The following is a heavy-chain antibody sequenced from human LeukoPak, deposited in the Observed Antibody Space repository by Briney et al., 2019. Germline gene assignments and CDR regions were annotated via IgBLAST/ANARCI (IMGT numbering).Heavy chain of an antibody. Sequence: ASVKVSCKASGYTFTSYDINWVRQATGHGLEWMGWMKPNSGNSGYAQKFQGRVTMTRDTSISTAYLELTTLRSDDTAVYYCAGGHPPYCSGDSCYSFLYFHHWGQGTLVTVSS. D-gene: IGHD2-15*01. V-gene: IGHV1-8*01. CDR3: AGGHPPYCSGDSCYSFLYFHH. CDR2: MKPNSGNS. J-gene: IGHJ1*01. CDR1: GYTFTSYD.